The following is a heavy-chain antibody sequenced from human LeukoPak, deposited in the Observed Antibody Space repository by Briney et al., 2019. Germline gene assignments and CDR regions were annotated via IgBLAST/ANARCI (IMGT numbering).Heavy chain of an antibody. J-gene: IGHJ6*02. V-gene: IGHV1-2*02. CDR2: INPNSGGT. CDR3: ARDGATIFGVVLRGGMDV. Sequence: GASVKVSCKASGYTFTGYYMHWVRQAPGQGLEWMGWINPNSGGTNYAQKFQGRVTMTRDTSISTAYMELSRLRSDDTAVYYCARDGATIFGVVLRGGMDVWGQGTTVTVSS. D-gene: IGHD3-3*01. CDR1: GYTFTGYY.